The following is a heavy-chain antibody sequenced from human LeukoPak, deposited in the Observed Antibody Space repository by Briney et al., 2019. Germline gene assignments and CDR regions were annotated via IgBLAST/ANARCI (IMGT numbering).Heavy chain of an antibody. CDR2: IYTSGST. J-gene: IGHJ3*02. Sequence: KASETLSLTCTVSGGSISSYYWSWIRQPPGKGLEWIGYIYTSGSTNYNPSLKSRVTISVDTSKNQFSLKLSSVTAADTAVYYCARHSYYDFWSGYYPPDAFDIWGQGTMVTVSS. V-gene: IGHV4-4*09. CDR3: ARHSYYDFWSGYYPPDAFDI. D-gene: IGHD3-3*01. CDR1: GGSISSYY.